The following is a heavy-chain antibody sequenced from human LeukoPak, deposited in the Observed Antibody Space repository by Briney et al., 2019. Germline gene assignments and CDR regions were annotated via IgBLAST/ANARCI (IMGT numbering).Heavy chain of an antibody. CDR1: GFTFSSYG. V-gene: IGHV3-33*06. D-gene: IGHD1-14*01. Sequence: PGRSLRLSCAASGFTFSSYGMHWVRQAPGKGLEWVAVIWYDGSNKYYADSVKGRFTISRDNSKNTLYLQMNSLRAEDTAVYYCVKEVSGTKTGGLYYFDYWGQGTLVTVSS. CDR3: VKEVSGTKTGGLYYFDY. CDR2: IWYDGSNK. J-gene: IGHJ4*02.